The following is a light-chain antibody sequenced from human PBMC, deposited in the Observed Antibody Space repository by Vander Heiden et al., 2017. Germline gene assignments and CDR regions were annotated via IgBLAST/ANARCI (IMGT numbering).Light chain of an antibody. CDR1: SSNIGSNT. Sequence: QSVLTQPPSASGTPGQRVTISCSGSSSNIGSNTVNWYQQLPGTAPKLLIYNNNQRPSGVPDRFSGSKSGTSASLVISGLQSEDEADYYCAAWDDSLNGPVFGGGTKLTVL. CDR2: NNN. CDR3: AAWDDSLNGPV. V-gene: IGLV1-44*01. J-gene: IGLJ2*01.